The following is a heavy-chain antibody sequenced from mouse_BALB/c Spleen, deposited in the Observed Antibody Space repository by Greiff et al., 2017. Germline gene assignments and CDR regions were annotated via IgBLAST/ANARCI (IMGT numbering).Heavy chain of an antibody. D-gene: IGHD1-1*01. J-gene: IGHJ1*01. V-gene: IGHV1-7*01. CDR3: ATITTVVATDWYFDV. CDR1: GYTFTSYW. Sequence: QVQLQQSGAELAKPGASVKMSCKASGYTFTSYWMHWVKQRPGQGLEWIGYINPSTGYTEYNQKFKDKATLTADKSSSTAYMQLSSLTSEDSAVYYCATITTVVATDWYFDVWGAGTTVTVSS. CDR2: INPSTGYT.